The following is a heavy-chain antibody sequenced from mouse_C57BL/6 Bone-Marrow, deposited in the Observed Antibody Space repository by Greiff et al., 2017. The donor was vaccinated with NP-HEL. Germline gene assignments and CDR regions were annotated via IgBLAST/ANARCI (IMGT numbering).Heavy chain of an antibody. V-gene: IGHV1-81*01. CDR3: ARKGVYGSSFFWYFDV. J-gene: IGHJ1*03. CDR1: GYTFTSYG. CDR2: IYPRSGNT. Sequence: VQLQQSGAELARPGASVKLSCKASGYTFTSYGISWVKQRTGQGLEWIGEIYPRSGNTYYNEKFKGKATLTADKSSSTAYMELLSLTSEDSAVYFCARKGVYGSSFFWYFDVWGTGTTVTVSS. D-gene: IGHD1-1*01.